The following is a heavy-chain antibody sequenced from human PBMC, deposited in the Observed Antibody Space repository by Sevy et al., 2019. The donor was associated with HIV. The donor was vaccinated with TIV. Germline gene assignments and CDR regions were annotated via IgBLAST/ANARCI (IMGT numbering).Heavy chain of an antibody. CDR3: GRGSSGRNDGPYDY. Sequence: GGSLRLSCEVSGFSFSSYWMSWVRQAPGKGLEWVANIKQDGSEKFYVDSVKGRFTISRDNARNSLYLQMNSLRAEDTAVYFCGRGSSGRNDGPYDYWGQGTPVTVSS. V-gene: IGHV3-7*04. J-gene: IGHJ4*02. CDR1: GFSFSSYW. CDR2: IKQDGSEK. D-gene: IGHD1-1*01.